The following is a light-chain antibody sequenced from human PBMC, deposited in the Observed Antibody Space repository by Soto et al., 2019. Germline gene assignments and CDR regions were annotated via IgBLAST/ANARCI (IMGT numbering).Light chain of an antibody. V-gene: IGKV1-5*03. CDR2: KAS. Sequence: DIQMTQSPSTLSGSVGDRVTITCRASQTISSWLAWYQQKPGKAPKLLIYKASTLKSGVPSRFSGSGSGTDFTLTISSLQPDDFATYYCQQYNSYSPLTFGGGTKVDNK. CDR3: QQYNSYSPLT. J-gene: IGKJ4*01. CDR1: QTISSW.